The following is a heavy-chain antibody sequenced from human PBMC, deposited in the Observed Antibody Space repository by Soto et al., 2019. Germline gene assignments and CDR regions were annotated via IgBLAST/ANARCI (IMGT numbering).Heavy chain of an antibody. CDR3: ARHRVAAENYGMDV. V-gene: IGHV5-10-1*01. CDR1: GYSFTSYW. Sequence: LGESLKISCKVSGYSFTSYWISWVRQMPGKGLGWMGRIDPSDSYTNYSPSFQGHVTISADKSISTAYLQWSSLKASDTAMYYCARHRVAAENYGMDVWGQGTTVTVSS. D-gene: IGHD6-25*01. J-gene: IGHJ6*02. CDR2: IDPSDSYT.